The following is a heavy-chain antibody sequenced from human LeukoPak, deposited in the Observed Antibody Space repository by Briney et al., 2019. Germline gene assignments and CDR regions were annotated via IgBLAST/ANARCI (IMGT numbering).Heavy chain of an antibody. Sequence: ASVKVSCKASGYTFTSYGISWVRQAPGQGLEWMGWINTNTGNPTYAQGFTGRFVFSLDTSVSTAYLQISSLKAEDTAVYYCARELSGGRSYYDFWSGYYHPKNWFDPWGQGTLVTVSS. CDR2: INTNTGNP. CDR1: GYTFTSYG. V-gene: IGHV7-4-1*02. CDR3: ARELSGGRSYYDFWSGYYHPKNWFDP. J-gene: IGHJ5*02. D-gene: IGHD3-3*01.